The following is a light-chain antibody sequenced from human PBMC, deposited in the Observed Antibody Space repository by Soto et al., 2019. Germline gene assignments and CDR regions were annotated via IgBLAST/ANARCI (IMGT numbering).Light chain of an antibody. CDR3: LQDYNYPIT. J-gene: IGKJ5*01. CDR2: GGS. V-gene: IGKV3-15*01. CDR1: QSLTRN. Sequence: IVMTQSPATLSVSPGERVTFSCRASQSLTRNLAWYQHKPGQSPRLLIYGGSARATGIPARFSGSGSGTDFTLTISRLEPEDFAVSYCLQDYNYPITFGQGTGMAI.